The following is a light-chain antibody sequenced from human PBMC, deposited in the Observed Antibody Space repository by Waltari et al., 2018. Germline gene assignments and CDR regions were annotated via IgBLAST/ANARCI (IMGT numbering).Light chain of an antibody. CDR1: NIEDKS. CDR3: QVWDSTSDHVV. CDR2: DDS. Sequence: YVLTQPPSVSVAPGQTAKITCGGDNIEDKSVNWYKQRPGQAPVLVGYDDSDRPSGIPERFSGSNSGKATLTISRVEAGDEADYYCQVWDSTSDHVVFGGGTKLTVL. V-gene: IGLV3-21*02. J-gene: IGLJ2*01.